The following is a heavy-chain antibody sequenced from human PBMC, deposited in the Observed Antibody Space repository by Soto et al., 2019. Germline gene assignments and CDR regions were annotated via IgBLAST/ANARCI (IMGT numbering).Heavy chain of an antibody. J-gene: IGHJ4*02. CDR2: IYYSGST. D-gene: IGHD3-22*01. V-gene: IGHV4-39*01. Sequence: NPSETLSLTCTVSGGSISSSSYYWGWIRQPPGKGLEWIGSIYYSGSTYYNPSLKSRVTISVDTSKNQFSLKLSSVTAADTAVYYCARGDYYDSSYFDYWGQGTLVTVSS. CDR3: ARGDYYDSSYFDY. CDR1: GGSISSSSYY.